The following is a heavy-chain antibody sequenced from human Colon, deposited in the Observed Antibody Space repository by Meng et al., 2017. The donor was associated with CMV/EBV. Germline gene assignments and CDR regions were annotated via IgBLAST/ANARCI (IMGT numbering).Heavy chain of an antibody. Sequence: SGVTFSDCCMSWIRQAPGKGLEGVSYISSSGSTIYYADSVKCRFTISRDNAKNSLYLQMNSLRAEDTAVYYCARTPGGIQLWLNYWGQGTLVTVSS. V-gene: IGHV3-11*01. CDR3: ARTPGGIQLWLNY. D-gene: IGHD5-18*01. J-gene: IGHJ4*02. CDR1: GVTFSDCC. CDR2: ISSSGSTI.